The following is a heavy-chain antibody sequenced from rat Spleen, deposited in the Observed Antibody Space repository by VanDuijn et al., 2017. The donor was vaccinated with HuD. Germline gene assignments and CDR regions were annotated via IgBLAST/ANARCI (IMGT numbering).Heavy chain of an antibody. D-gene: IGHD1-11*01. Sequence: EVQLAESGGGLVQPGRSLKLSCAVSGFTFSDYYMAWVRQAPTKGLEWVASISYDDTSTHYRDSVKGRFTISRDNSKSTLYLQISSLRSEDTATYYCARQEDYGGYSRDYFGYWGQGVVVTVSS. V-gene: IGHV5-22*01. CDR3: ARQEDYGGYSRDYFGY. J-gene: IGHJ2*01. CDR1: GFTFSDYY. CDR2: ISYDDTST.